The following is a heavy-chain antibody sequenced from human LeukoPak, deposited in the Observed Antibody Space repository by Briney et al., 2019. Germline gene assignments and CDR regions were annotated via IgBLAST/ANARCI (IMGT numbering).Heavy chain of an antibody. CDR1: GFTFSSYE. Sequence: GGSLRLSCAASGFTFSSYEMNWVRQAPGKGLEWISYISSSGTNIYYADSVRGRFTISRDNAKSSLCLQMNSLRGEDTAVYYCARVRKQVVLRYYDFWGQGTLVTVSS. V-gene: IGHV3-48*03. D-gene: IGHD3-9*01. CDR3: ARVRKQVVLRYYDF. CDR2: ISSSGTNI. J-gene: IGHJ4*02.